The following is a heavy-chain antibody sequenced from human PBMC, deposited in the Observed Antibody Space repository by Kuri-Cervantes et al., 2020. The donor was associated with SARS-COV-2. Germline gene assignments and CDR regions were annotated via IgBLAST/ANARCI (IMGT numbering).Heavy chain of an antibody. CDR2: ISWNSGSI. Sequence: GGSLRLSCAASRFTFDDYAMHWVRQAPGKGLEWVSGISWNSGSIGYADSVKGRFTISRDNSKNTLYLQMNSLRAEDTAVYYCAKDRTGLEWDTQVYFDYWGQGTLVTVSS. CDR1: RFTFDDYA. V-gene: IGHV3-9*01. D-gene: IGHD3-3*01. J-gene: IGHJ4*02. CDR3: AKDRTGLEWDTQVYFDY.